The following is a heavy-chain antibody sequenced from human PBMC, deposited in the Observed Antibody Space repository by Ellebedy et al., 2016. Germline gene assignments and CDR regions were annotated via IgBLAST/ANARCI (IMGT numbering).Heavy chain of an antibody. CDR1: GYTFTSYD. V-gene: IGHV1-8*01. CDR3: ARGTAGGHCSGGSCPYFDY. J-gene: IGHJ4*02. CDR2: MNPNSGNT. D-gene: IGHD2-15*01. Sequence: ASVKVSXXASGYTFTSYDINWVRQATGQGLEWMGWMNPNSGNTGYAQKFQGRVTMTRNTSISTAYMELSSLRSEDTAVYYCARGTAGGHCSGGSCPYFDYWGQGTLVTVSS.